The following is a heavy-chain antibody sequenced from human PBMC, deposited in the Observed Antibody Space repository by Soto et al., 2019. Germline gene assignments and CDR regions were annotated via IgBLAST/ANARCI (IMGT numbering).Heavy chain of an antibody. Sequence: PGGSLRLSCAVSGFTFSSYGMHWVRQAPGKGLEWVSAISGNGSNTYYADSVKGRFTFSRDNSKNTLYLQMNSLRAEDTAVYYCAKTANGWFSAFDIWGQGTMVTVSS. CDR3: AKTANGWFSAFDI. CDR1: GFTFSSYG. D-gene: IGHD6-19*01. V-gene: IGHV3-23*01. J-gene: IGHJ3*02. CDR2: ISGNGSNT.